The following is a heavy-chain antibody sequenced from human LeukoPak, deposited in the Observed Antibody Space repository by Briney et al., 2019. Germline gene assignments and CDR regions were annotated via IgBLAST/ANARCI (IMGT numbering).Heavy chain of an antibody. Sequence: PGGSLRLSCAASGFTFSSYWMQWVRQAPGKGLVWLSRIKGDGSGTNYADSVKGRFIISRDNAKNTLSLQMNSLRAEDTAIYYCVRPYDSSGCQWNDAFDIWGQGTMVTVSP. D-gene: IGHD3-22*01. CDR3: VRPYDSSGCQWNDAFDI. CDR1: GFTFSSYW. J-gene: IGHJ3*02. CDR2: IKGDGSGT. V-gene: IGHV3-74*01.